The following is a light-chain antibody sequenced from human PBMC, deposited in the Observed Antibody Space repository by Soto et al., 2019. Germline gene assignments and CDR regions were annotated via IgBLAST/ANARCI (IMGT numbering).Light chain of an antibody. CDR3: QQLNSYPLT. CDR1: QGISSY. V-gene: IGKV1-9*01. CDR2: AAS. J-gene: IGKJ3*01. Sequence: DIQLTQSPSFLSASVGDRVTITCRASQGISSYLAWYQQKPGKAPKLMIYAASTLQSGVPSRFSGSGSGTECTLTISSLQPEDFATYYCQQLNSYPLTFGPGTKVDI.